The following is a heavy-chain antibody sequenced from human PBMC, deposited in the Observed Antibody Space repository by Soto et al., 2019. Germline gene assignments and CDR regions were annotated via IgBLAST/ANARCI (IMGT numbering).Heavy chain of an antibody. V-gene: IGHV1-18*01. CDR3: ARDMRPRLLRYFDWLLYY. D-gene: IGHD3-9*01. Sequence: ASVKVSCNASGYTFTSYGISWVRQAPGQGLEWMGWISAYNGNTNYAQKLQGRVTMTTDTSTSTAYMELRSLRSDDTAVYYCARDMRPRLLRYFDWLLYYWGQGTLVTVSS. J-gene: IGHJ4*02. CDR2: ISAYNGNT. CDR1: GYTFTSYG.